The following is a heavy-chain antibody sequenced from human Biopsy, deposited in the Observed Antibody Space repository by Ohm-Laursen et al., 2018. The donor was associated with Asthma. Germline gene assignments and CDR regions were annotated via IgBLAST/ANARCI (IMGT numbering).Heavy chain of an antibody. V-gene: IGHV4-31*03. CDR1: GGSINIGDYY. D-gene: IGHD4-17*01. CDR3: ARTTYGDDGFDP. CDR2: IYYGGST. Sequence: SETLSLTCPVSGGSINIGDYYWSWIRQHPVKGLEWIGYIYYGGSTYYNPSLKSRVSISLDTSKNQFSLSLTSVTAADTAVYYCARTTYGDDGFDPWGQGTLVTVSS. J-gene: IGHJ5*02.